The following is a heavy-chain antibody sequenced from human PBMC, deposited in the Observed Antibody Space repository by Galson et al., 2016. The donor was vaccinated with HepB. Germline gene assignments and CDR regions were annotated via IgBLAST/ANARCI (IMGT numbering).Heavy chain of an antibody. Sequence: SVTVSCKASGYLFSTYFIHWVRQAPGQGLEWMGLFNPSRGSTTYAQQLQGRVTMSGNTSPGTYYMDLSSLISEDTAMYYCPRRRAGGSEAYLDYWGQGTPVTVSS. CDR2: FNPSRGST. D-gene: IGHD6-19*01. CDR1: GYLFSTYF. CDR3: PRRRAGGSEAYLDY. J-gene: IGHJ4*02. V-gene: IGHV1-46*04.